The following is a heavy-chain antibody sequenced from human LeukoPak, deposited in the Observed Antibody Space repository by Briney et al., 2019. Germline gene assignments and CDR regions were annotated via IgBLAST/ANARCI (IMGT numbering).Heavy chain of an antibody. CDR3: TTQSRRYSGYFEY. J-gene: IGHJ4*02. D-gene: IGHD5-12*01. CDR2: IRSKTEGGPT. CDR1: GFTFSDAW. Sequence: PGGSLRLSCVASGFTFSDAWMIWVRQAPGKGLEWVGRIRSKTEGGPTDYVAPVKGRFTISRDDSKNTLFLQMNSLETEDTALYYCTTQSRRYSGYFEYWGQGTLVTVSS. V-gene: IGHV3-15*01.